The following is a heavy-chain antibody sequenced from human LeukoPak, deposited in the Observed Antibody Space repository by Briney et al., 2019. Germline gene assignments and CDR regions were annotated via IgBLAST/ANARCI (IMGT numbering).Heavy chain of an antibody. CDR3: AREDYGFFDS. CDR1: GGSISSYY. D-gene: IGHD4-17*01. Sequence: PSETLSLTCTVSGGSISSYYWSWIRQPPGKGLEWIGYIYHNGGTYYNPSLKSRITISADRSKNQFSLIMTSVTAADTAVYYCAREDYGFFDSWGQGTLVTVSS. CDR2: IYHNGGT. J-gene: IGHJ4*02. V-gene: IGHV4-59*12.